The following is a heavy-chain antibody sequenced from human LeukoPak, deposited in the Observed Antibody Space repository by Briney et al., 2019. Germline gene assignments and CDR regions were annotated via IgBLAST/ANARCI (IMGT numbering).Heavy chain of an antibody. Sequence: GSLRPFRGGFGFHLSYLSLAWGRPAPGKGLGWGAVIADDGKDKHYVESVKGRFTISRDNSKNTLYLQMNSLRVEDTAVYYCARDRHIAAAGYYFDYWGQGTLVTVSS. J-gene: IGHJ4*02. D-gene: IGHD6-25*01. CDR3: ARDRHIAAAGYYFDY. V-gene: IGHV3-30*04. CDR1: GFHLSYLS. CDR2: IADDGKDK.